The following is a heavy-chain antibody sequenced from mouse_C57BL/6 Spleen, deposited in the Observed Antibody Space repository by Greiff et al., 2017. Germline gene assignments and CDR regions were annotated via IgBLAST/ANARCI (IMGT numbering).Heavy chain of an antibody. V-gene: IGHV1-72*01. Sequence: QVQLQQPGAELVKPGASVKLSCKASGYTFTSYWMHWVKQRPGRGLEWIGRIDPNSGGTKYNEKFKSKATLTVDKPSSTAYMQLSSLTSEDSAVYYGARSFDGNYPAWFAYWGQGTLVTVSA. J-gene: IGHJ3*01. CDR2: IDPNSGGT. CDR3: ARSFDGNYPAWFAY. CDR1: GYTFTSYW. D-gene: IGHD2-1*01.